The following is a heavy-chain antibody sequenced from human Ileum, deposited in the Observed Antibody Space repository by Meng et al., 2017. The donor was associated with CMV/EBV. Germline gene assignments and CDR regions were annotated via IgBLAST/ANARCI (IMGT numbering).Heavy chain of an antibody. D-gene: IGHD3-9*01. V-gene: IGHV3-74*01. Sequence: GESLKISCAASGFDFSTYWMHWVRQAPEKGLVWVARISGDGSVTNYADSVRGRITISRDNAKNTLYVQMNSLRVEDTAVYYCARGDDWRDDYGMDIWGQGTTVTVSS. CDR2: ISGDGSVT. CDR3: ARGDDWRDDYGMDI. CDR1: GFDFSTYW. J-gene: IGHJ6*02.